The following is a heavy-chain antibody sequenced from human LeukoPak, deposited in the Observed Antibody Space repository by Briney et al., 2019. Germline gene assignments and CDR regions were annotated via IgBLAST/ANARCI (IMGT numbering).Heavy chain of an antibody. Sequence: SEIASLTCAVYGASFGSYYWSWMRQPPGKGLEWIGEINHSGSTNYNPSLKSRVTISVDTSKNQFSLKLSSVTAADTAVYYCARGPNMITFGGVLSSDYWGQGTLVSVSS. D-gene: IGHD3-16*01. J-gene: IGHJ4*02. CDR1: GASFGSYY. CDR3: ARGPNMITFGGVLSSDY. CDR2: INHSGST. V-gene: IGHV4-34*01.